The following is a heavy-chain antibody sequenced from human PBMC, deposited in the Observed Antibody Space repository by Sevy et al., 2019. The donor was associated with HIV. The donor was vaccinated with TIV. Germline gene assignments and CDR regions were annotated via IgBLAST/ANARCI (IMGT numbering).Heavy chain of an antibody. V-gene: IGHV3-30-3*01. Sequence: GGSLRLSCAASGFTFSSYAMHWVRQAPGKGLEWVAVISYDGSNKYYADSVKGRFTISRDNSKNTLYLQMNSLRAEDTAVYYCARACGQWPLHYLDYWGQGTLVTVS. CDR3: ARACGQWPLHYLDY. J-gene: IGHJ4*02. CDR2: ISYDGSNK. D-gene: IGHD6-19*01. CDR1: GFTFSSYA.